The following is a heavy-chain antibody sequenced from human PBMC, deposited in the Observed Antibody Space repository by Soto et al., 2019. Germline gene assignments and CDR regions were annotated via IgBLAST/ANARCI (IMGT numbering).Heavy chain of an antibody. D-gene: IGHD3-10*01. Sequence: QVQLVQSGAEVKKPGSSVKVSCKASGGTFSSYAISWVRQAPGQGLEWMGGIIPIFGTANYAQKFQGRVTITADESTSTAYMELSSLRSEDTAVYYCARRYGSGSYSGYYYYGMDVCGQGTTVTVSS. CDR3: ARRYGSGSYSGYYYYGMDV. CDR2: IIPIFGTA. CDR1: GGTFSSYA. J-gene: IGHJ6*02. V-gene: IGHV1-69*01.